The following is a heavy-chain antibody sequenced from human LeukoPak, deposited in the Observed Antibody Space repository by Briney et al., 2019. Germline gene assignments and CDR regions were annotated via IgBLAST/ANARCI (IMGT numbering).Heavy chain of an antibody. CDR1: GYTFTSYY. CDR2: INSSGGST. J-gene: IGHJ4*02. D-gene: IGHD3-10*01. Sequence: GASVKVSCKASGYTFTSYYMHWVRQAPGQGLEWMGIINSSGGSTSYAQKFQGRVTMTRDTSTSTVYMELSSLRSEDTAVYYCATLWFGDSADYWGQGTLVTVSS. V-gene: IGHV1-46*03. CDR3: ATLWFGDSADY.